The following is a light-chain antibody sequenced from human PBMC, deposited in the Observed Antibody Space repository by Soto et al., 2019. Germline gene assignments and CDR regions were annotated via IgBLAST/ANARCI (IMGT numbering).Light chain of an antibody. J-gene: IGKJ3*01. Sequence: ENVLAQSPGTLSLTQWERSTLXNRSSQSVNSNYLAWHQQKPGQAPRLLIYGVSSRATGIPDRFSGSGSGTDFTLTISRLEPEDFAVYYCQQYGNSGVTFGPGAKVDI. CDR3: QQYGNSGVT. V-gene: IGKV3-20*01. CDR1: QSVNSNY. CDR2: GVS.